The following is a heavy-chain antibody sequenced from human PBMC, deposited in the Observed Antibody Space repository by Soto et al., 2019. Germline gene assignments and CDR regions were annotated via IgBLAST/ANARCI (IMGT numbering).Heavy chain of an antibody. D-gene: IGHD6-13*01. Sequence: HPGGSLRLSCAASGFTFSSYSMNWVRQAPGKGLEWVSYISSGSSTIYYADSVKGRFTISRDNEKNSLYLQMNSLRDDATVVFYCARSTLAGRSPFDYCGQETLVTVSS. CDR2: ISSGSSTI. J-gene: IGHJ4*02. CDR3: ARSTLAGRSPFDY. V-gene: IGHV3-48*02. CDR1: GFTFSSYS.